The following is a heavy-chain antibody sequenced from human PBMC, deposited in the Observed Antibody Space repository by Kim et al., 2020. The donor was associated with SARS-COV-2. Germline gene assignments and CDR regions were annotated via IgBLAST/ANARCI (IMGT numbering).Heavy chain of an antibody. J-gene: IGHJ6*03. V-gene: IGHV3-74*01. Sequence: VKGRFTTSRDNAKNTLYLQMSSLRAEDTAVYYCAAVPGDPHYYSSYFMDVWGKGTTVIVSS. D-gene: IGHD2-21*02. CDR3: AAVPGDPHYYSSYFMDV.